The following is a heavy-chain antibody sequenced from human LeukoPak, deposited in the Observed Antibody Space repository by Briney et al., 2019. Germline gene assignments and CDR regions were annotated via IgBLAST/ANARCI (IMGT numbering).Heavy chain of an antibody. J-gene: IGHJ1*01. CDR1: GYTFTGYY. V-gene: IGHV1-2*02. D-gene: IGHD6-13*01. Sequence: ASVKVSCKASGYTFTGYYMHWVRQAPGQGLEWMGWINPNSGGTNYAQKFQGRVTMTRDTSISTAYMELSRLRSDDTAVYYCAKFFTGAAPGIPLEHWGQGTLVTVSS. CDR3: AKFFTGAAPGIPLEH. CDR2: INPNSGGT.